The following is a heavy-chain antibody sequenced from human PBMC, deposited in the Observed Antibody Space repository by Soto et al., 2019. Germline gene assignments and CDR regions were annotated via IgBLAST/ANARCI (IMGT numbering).Heavy chain of an antibody. Sequence: SETLSLTCTVSGGSINTINNYWSWIRQPPGKGLEWIGFISYSGSTYYNPSLMSRLTISLDTSTNRFSLKLTSVTAADTAVYYCAREEAASIERWFDLWGQGTLVTVSS. D-gene: IGHD6-13*01. CDR1: GGSINTINNY. V-gene: IGHV4-30-4*01. CDR2: ISYSGST. CDR3: AREEAASIERWFDL. J-gene: IGHJ5*02.